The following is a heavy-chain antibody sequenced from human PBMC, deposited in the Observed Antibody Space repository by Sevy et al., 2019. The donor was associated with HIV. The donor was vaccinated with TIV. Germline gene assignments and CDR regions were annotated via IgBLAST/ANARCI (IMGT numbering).Heavy chain of an antibody. CDR2: INPNSGGT. CDR3: ARDFHNYYGSGRRFDP. CDR1: GYTFTGYY. D-gene: IGHD3-10*01. Sequence: ASVKVSCKASGYTFTGYYMHWVRQAPRQGLEWMGWINPNSGGTNYAQKFQGRVTMTRDTSISTAYMELSRLRSDDTAVYYCARDFHNYYGSGRRFDPWGQGTLVTVSS. J-gene: IGHJ5*02. V-gene: IGHV1-2*02.